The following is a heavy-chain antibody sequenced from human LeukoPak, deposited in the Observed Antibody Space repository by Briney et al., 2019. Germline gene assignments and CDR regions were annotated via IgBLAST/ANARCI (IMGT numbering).Heavy chain of an antibody. J-gene: IGHJ4*01. CDR1: GYIFTSYG. V-gene: IGHV1-18*01. CDR3: ARDRGNPQYYYDSSGSSLDY. D-gene: IGHD3-22*01. CDR2: ISGYNTDT. Sequence: ASVKVSCKASGYIFTSYGISWVRQAPGQGLEWMGWISGYNTDTNYAQKFQGRVTMITDTSTNTAYMELRSLRSDDTAVYYCARDRGNPQYYYDSSGSSLDYWGQGTRVTVSS.